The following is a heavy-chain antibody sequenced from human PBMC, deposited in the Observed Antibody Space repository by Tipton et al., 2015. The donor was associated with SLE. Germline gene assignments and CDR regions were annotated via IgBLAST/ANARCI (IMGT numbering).Heavy chain of an antibody. CDR2: IYYSGST. CDR3: ARAGGDSSGWDFDY. V-gene: IGHV4-59*01. CDR1: GGSISSYY. Sequence: TLSLTCTVSGGSISSYYWSWIRQPPGRGLEWIGYIYYSGSTNYKPSLKSRVTISVDTSKNQFSLKLSSVTAADTAVYYCARAGGDSSGWDFDYWGQGTLVTVPS. D-gene: IGHD6-19*01. J-gene: IGHJ4*02.